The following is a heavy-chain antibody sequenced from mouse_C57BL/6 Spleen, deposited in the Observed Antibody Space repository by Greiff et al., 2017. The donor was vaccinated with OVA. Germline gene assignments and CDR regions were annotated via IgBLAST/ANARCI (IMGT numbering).Heavy chain of an antibody. J-gene: IGHJ3*01. CDR2: IDPSDSET. CDR1: GYTFTSYW. CDR3: AVYEYDEKAWFAY. D-gene: IGHD2-4*01. Sequence: QVQLKQPGAELVRPGSSVKLSCKASGYTFTSYWMHWVKQRPIQGLEWIGNIDPSDSETHYNQKFKDKATLTVDKSSSTAYMQLSSLTSEDSAVYYCAVYEYDEKAWFAYWGQGTLVTVSA. V-gene: IGHV1-52*01.